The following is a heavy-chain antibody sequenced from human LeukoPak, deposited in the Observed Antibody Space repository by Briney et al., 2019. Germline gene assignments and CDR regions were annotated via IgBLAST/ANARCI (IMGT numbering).Heavy chain of an antibody. Sequence: ASVKVSCKASGYTFTSYGISWVRQAPGQGLEWMGWINPNSGGTNYAQKFQGRVTMTRDTSISTAYMELSRLRSDDTAVYYCARAGGLERRNWFDPWGQGTLVTVSS. CDR1: GYTFTSYG. CDR2: INPNSGGT. V-gene: IGHV1-2*02. CDR3: ARAGGLERRNWFDP. J-gene: IGHJ5*02. D-gene: IGHD1-1*01.